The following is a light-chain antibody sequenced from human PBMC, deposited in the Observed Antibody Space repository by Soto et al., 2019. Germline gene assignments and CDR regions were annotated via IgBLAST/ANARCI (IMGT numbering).Light chain of an antibody. Sequence: QSALTQPASVSGSPGQSITIYCTGISTDVDDYNYVSWYQQHPGKVPKLMIYDVRNRPSGVSNRFSGSKSGNMASLTISGLQAEDEADYYCSLYTSSSTNYVFGIGTKLTVL. CDR3: SLYTSSSTNYV. V-gene: IGLV2-14*01. CDR2: DVR. CDR1: STDVDDYNY. J-gene: IGLJ1*01.